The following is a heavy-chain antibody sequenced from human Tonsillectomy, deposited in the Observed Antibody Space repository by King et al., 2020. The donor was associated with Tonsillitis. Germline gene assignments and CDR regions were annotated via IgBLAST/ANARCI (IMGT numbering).Heavy chain of an antibody. Sequence: VQLVESGGALVQPGGSLRLSCAASGLSFSAYWMSWVRQAPGKGLEWVATIKQDGSEKYYVDSVKGRFTISRDNARNSFFLQMSSLKAEDTALYYCAILWVASFLFDYWGQGTLVTVSS. CDR1: GLSFSAYW. D-gene: IGHD3-10*01. CDR2: IKQDGSEK. J-gene: IGHJ4*02. V-gene: IGHV3-7*03. CDR3: AILWVASFLFDY.